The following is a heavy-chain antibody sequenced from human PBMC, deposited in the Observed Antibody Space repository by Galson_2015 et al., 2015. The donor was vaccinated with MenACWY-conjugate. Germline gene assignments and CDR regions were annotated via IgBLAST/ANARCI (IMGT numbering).Heavy chain of an antibody. V-gene: IGHV3-72*01. J-gene: IGHJ4*02. Sequence: SLRLACAASGFTFRDYYMDWVRQAPGKGLEWVGSIKNRGNSYTTDYAASVKGRFIIARDDSKNSLYLQMNSLKIDDTAVYFCARVPSYYQAHPDYWGQGTLVTVSS. CDR3: ARVPSYYQAHPDY. CDR2: IKNRGNSYTT. D-gene: IGHD3-22*01. CDR1: GFTFRDYY.